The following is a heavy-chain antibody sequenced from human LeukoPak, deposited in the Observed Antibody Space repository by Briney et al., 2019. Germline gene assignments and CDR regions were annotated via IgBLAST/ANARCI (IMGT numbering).Heavy chain of an antibody. CDR1: GGSFSGYY. CDR3: ARTYSSGWYLQHWLDP. Sequence: PSETLSLTCAVYGGSFSGYYWSWISQPPGKGLEWIGEINHSGSTNYNPSLKSRVTISVDTSKNQFSLKLSSVTAADTAVYYCARTYSSGWYLQHWLDPWGQGTLVTVSS. V-gene: IGHV4-34*01. CDR2: INHSGST. D-gene: IGHD6-19*01. J-gene: IGHJ5*02.